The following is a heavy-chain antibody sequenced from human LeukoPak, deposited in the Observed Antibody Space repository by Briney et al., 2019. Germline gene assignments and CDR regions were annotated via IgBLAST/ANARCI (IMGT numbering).Heavy chain of an antibody. CDR2: IIPIFGTA. D-gene: IGHD5-12*01. CDR1: GGTFSSYA. Sequence: SVKVSCKASGGTFSSYAISWVRQAPGQGLEWMGGIIPIFGTANYAQKFQGRVTITADKSTGTAYMELSSLRSEDTAVYYCARDSFYSGYDLHDYWGQGTLVTVSS. V-gene: IGHV1-69*06. CDR3: ARDSFYSGYDLHDY. J-gene: IGHJ4*02.